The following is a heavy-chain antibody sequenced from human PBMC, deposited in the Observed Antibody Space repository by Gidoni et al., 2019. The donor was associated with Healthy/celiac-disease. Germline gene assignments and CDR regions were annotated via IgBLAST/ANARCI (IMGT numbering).Heavy chain of an antibody. CDR1: GFPFSLYA. J-gene: IGHJ4*02. D-gene: IGHD3-22*01. V-gene: IGHV3-23*01. CDR3: AKSHDSSGYYYVAFDY. CDR2: ISGSGGST. Sequence: EVQLLESGGGLVQPGGSLGLSCPASGFPFSLYAMSWVRPAPGKGLEWVSAISGSGGSTYYADSVKGRFTISRDNSKNTLYLQMNSLRAEDTAVYYCAKSHDSSGYYYVAFDYWGQGTLVTVSS.